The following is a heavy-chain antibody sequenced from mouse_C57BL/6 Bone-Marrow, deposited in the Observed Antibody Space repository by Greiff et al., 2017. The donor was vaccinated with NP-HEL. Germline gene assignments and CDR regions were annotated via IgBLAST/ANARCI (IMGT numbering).Heavy chain of an antibody. CDR2: INPNNGGT. CDR1: GYTFTDYN. CDR3: ASHNPPFAY. J-gene: IGHJ3*01. Sequence: DVQLQESGPELVKPGASVKMSCKASGYTFTDYNMHWVKQSHGKSLEWIGYINPNNGGTSYNQKFKGKATLTVNKSSSTAYMELRSLTSEDSAVYYCASHNPPFAYWGQGTLVTVSA. D-gene: IGHD1-3*01. V-gene: IGHV1-22*01.